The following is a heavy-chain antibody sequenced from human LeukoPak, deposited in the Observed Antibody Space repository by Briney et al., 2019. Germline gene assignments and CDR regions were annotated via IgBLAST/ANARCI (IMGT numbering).Heavy chain of an antibody. D-gene: IGHD2-21*02. CDR2: ISYAGSNK. Sequence: GRSLRLSCAASGFTFNSYAMHWVRQAAGKGLEWVAIISYAGSNKFYADSVKGRFAISRDNSKNTLYLQMDSLRAADTAVYYCAKTKVGTGLDALDIWGQGTMVTVSS. CDR3: AKTKVGTGLDALDI. J-gene: IGHJ3*02. V-gene: IGHV3-30-3*02. CDR1: GFTFNSYA.